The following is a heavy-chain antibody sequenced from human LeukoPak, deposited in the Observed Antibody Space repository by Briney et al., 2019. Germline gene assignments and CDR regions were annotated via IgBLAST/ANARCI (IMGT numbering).Heavy chain of an antibody. V-gene: IGHV1-2*04. Sequence: ASVKVSCKASGYTFTGYYMHWVRQAPGQGLEWMGWINPNSGGTNYAQKFQGWDTMTRDTSISTAYMELSRLRSDDTAVYYCARDDYGLGYFQHWGRGTLVTVSS. J-gene: IGHJ1*01. CDR2: INPNSGGT. CDR1: GYTFTGYY. D-gene: IGHD4-17*01. CDR3: ARDDYGLGYFQH.